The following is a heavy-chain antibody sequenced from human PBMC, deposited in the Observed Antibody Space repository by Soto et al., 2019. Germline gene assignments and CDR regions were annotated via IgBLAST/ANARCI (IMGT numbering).Heavy chain of an antibody. CDR1: GFTVSSNY. J-gene: IGHJ5*02. CDR3: ARDFIAGSPYSGGCYGLDA. Sequence: GGSLRLSCAASGFTVSSNYMSWVRQAPGKGLEWISIIYSAGNTYYADSVKGRFTISRDNSKNTLYLQMNSLGAEDTAVYYCARDFIAGSPYSGGCYGLDAWGQGTQVTVSS. V-gene: IGHV3-66*01. D-gene: IGHD2-15*01. CDR2: IYSAGNT.